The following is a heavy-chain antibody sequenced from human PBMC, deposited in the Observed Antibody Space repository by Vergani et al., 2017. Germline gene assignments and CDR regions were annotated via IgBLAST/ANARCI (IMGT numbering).Heavy chain of an antibody. CDR2: IYYSGST. J-gene: IGHJ6*03. D-gene: IGHD2-8*01. Sequence: QVQLQESGPGLVKPSETLSLTCTVSGGSVSSGSYYWSWIRQPAGKGLEWIGYIYYSGSTNYNPSLKRRVTRSVDTSKNQFSLQLSSVTAADTAVYYCARDRKLILGLPITTKQAYMDVWGKGTTVTVSS. CDR3: ARDRKLILGLPITTKQAYMDV. CDR1: GGSVSSGSYY. V-gene: IGHV4-61*10.